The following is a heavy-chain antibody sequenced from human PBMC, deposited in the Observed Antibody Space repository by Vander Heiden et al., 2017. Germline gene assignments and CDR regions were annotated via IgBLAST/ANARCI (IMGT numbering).Heavy chain of an antibody. CDR2: IWYDGSNK. V-gene: IGHV3-33*06. CDR3: AKAESDYYYYYGMDV. J-gene: IGHJ6*02. CDR1: GFTFSGYG. Sequence: QVQLVTAGGGVVPPGRSLRLSSAASGFTFSGYGMHWVRQAPGKGLEWVAVIWYDGSNKYYAASVKGRFTISRDNSKNTLYMQMNSLRAEDTAVYYCAKAESDYYYYYGMDVWGQGTTVTVSS.